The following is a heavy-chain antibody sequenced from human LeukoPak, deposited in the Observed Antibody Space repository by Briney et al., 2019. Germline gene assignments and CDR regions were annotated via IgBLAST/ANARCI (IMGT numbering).Heavy chain of an antibody. J-gene: IGHJ4*02. D-gene: IGHD2-2*01. CDR2: IKEDGSEK. V-gene: IGHV3-7*01. CDR3: ARGRRDTQYQVFDY. CDR1: GFSFSNYW. Sequence: GGSLRLSCVASGFSFSNYWMNWVRQAPGKGLEWVANIKEDGSEKYYVDSVKGRFTISRDNAKNSPYLQMSSLRDEDTAVYYCARGRRDTQYQVFDYWGQGTLVTVSS.